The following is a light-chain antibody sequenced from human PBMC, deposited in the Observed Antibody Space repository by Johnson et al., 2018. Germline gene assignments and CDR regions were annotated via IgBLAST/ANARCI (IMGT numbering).Light chain of an antibody. CDR3: GTWDCSLSAGNV. CDR2: ENN. Sequence: QSVLTQPPSVSAAPGQKVTISCSGSSSNIGNNYVSWYQQLPGTAPKLLIYENNKRPSGLPDRFSGSKSGTSANLGITGLQTGDEAEYYCGTWDCSLSAGNVFGTGTKFTVL. J-gene: IGLJ1*01. CDR1: SSNIGNNY. V-gene: IGLV1-51*02.